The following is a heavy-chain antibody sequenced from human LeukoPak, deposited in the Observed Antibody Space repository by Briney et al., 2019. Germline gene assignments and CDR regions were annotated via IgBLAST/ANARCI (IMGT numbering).Heavy chain of an antibody. CDR3: ARDGSLGSGGSCFDY. V-gene: IGHV1-69*05. Sequence: ASVKVSCKASAGTFSSYAISWVRQAPGQVLEWMGRIIPIFGTENYAQKLQGRVTIPTDESTRTAYMELSSLRSEDPAVYYCARDGSLGSGGSCFDYWGQGTLVTVSS. J-gene: IGHJ4*02. CDR2: IIPIFGTE. D-gene: IGHD2-15*01. CDR1: AGTFSSYA.